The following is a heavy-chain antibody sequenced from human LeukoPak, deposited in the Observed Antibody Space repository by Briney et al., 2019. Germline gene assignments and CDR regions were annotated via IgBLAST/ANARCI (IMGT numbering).Heavy chain of an antibody. V-gene: IGHV3-30*03. CDR2: ISVDGSNK. Sequence: GGSLRLSCAASGFTFRSYGMHWVRQAPGKGLEWVAGISVDGSNKYYADSVKGRFTISRDNSKNTLYLQMNSLRAEDTAVYYCARASSIAARPGFWGQGTLVTVSS. J-gene: IGHJ4*02. CDR3: ARASSIAARPGF. D-gene: IGHD6-6*01. CDR1: GFTFRSYG.